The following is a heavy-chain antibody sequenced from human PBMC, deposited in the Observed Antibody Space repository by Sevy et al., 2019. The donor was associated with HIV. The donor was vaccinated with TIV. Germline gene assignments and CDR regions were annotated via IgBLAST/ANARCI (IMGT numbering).Heavy chain of an antibody. D-gene: IGHD2-8*02. CDR3: FTDPIFVLLVTDGMDV. CDR2: IKSKDGGGTK. CDR1: GFTFYYAW. Sequence: GGSLRLSCAASGFTFYYAWMSWVRQAPGKGLEWVGRIKSKDGGGTKEYVAAVKGRFPISRADSKNKLYLQRNSLKTGDTAIYYCFTDPIFVLLVTDGMDVWGQGTTVTVSS. J-gene: IGHJ6*02. V-gene: IGHV3-15*01.